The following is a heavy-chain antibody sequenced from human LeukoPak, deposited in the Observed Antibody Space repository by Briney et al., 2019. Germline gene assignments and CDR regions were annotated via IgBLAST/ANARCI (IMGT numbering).Heavy chain of an antibody. Sequence: PGGSLRLSCAASGFTFSNNYMSWVRQAPGKGLEWVSLIYSGGGTYYSDSVKGRFTISRDNSKNTLYLQMNSLIAEDTAVYYCARWTTLHFDYWGQGTLVTVSS. CDR3: ARWTTLHFDY. J-gene: IGHJ4*02. CDR1: GFTFSNNY. CDR2: IYSGGGT. V-gene: IGHV3-53*01. D-gene: IGHD4-17*01.